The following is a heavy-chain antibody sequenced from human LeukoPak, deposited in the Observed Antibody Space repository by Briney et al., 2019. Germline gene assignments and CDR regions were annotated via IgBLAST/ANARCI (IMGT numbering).Heavy chain of an antibody. J-gene: IGHJ3*02. CDR2: INPNSGGT. D-gene: IGHD1-26*01. CDR1: GYTFTGYY. V-gene: IGHV1-2*02. CDR3: ARVCLPQKTKVGATSPDAFDI. Sequence: ASVKVSCKASGYTFTGYYMHWVRQAPGQGLEWVGWINPNSGGTNNAQKFQGRVTMTRDTSISTAYMELSSLRSDDTAVYYCARVCLPQKTKVGATSPDAFDIWGQGTMVTVSS.